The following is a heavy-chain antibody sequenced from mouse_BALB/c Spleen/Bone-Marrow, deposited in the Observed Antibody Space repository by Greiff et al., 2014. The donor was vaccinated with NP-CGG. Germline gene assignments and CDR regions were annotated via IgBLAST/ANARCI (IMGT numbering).Heavy chain of an antibody. J-gene: IGHJ2*01. CDR1: GYTFTSNY. V-gene: IGHV1S56*01. Sequence: QVQLQQSGPELVKPGASVRISCKASGYTFTSNYIHWVKQRPGQGLEWIGWIYPGNVNTKYNEKFKGKATLTADKSSSTAYMQLSGLTSEDSAVYFCARERGTTAYFDYWGQGTTLTVSS. D-gene: IGHD1-2*01. CDR3: ARERGTTAYFDY. CDR2: IYPGNVNT.